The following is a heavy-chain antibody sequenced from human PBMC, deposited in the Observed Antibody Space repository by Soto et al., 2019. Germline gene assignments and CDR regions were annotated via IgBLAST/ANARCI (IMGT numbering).Heavy chain of an antibody. CDR1: GFIFSSYS. J-gene: IGHJ5*02. CDR2: IVSSSSYI. V-gene: IGHV3-21*01. Sequence: TGGSLRLSCAASGFIFSSYSMNWVRQAPGKGLEWVSSIVSSSSYIYYADSVKGRFTISRDNAKNSLYLQMNSLRAEDTAVYYCARDLLIAAAGTRWFDPWGQGTLVTVSS. CDR3: ARDLLIAAAGTRWFDP. D-gene: IGHD6-13*01.